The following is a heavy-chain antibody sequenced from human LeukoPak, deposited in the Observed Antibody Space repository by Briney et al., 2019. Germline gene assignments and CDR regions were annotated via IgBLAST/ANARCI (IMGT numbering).Heavy chain of an antibody. D-gene: IGHD3-22*01. CDR3: ARLRGPYYYDSSGQGSFDY. V-gene: IGHV4-59*08. CDR1: GGSISSYY. J-gene: IGHJ4*02. Sequence: PSETLSLTCTVSGGSISSYYWSWIRQPPGKGLEWIGYIYYSGSTNYNPSLKSRVTISVDTSKNQFSLKLSSVTAADTAVYYCARLRGPYYYDSSGQGSFDYWGQGTLVTVSS. CDR2: IYYSGST.